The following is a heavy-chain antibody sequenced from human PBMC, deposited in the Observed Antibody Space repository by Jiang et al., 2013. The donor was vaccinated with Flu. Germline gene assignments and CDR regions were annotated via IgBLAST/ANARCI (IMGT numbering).Heavy chain of an antibody. V-gene: IGHV1-18*01. Sequence: YGISWLRQAPGQGLEWMGWISAYNGNTNYAQKFQGRVTMTTDTSTSTAYMELRSLRSDDTAVYYCAREARYQSLDYWGQGTLVTVSS. CDR3: AREARYQSLDY. CDR2: ISAYNGNT. J-gene: IGHJ4*02. D-gene: IGHD2-2*01. CDR1: YG.